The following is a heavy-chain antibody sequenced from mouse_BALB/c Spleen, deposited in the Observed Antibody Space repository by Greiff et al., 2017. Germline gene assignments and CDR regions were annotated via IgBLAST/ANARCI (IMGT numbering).Heavy chain of an antibody. V-gene: IGHV1-61*01. CDR2: IDPSDSET. D-gene: IGHD2-2*01. CDR3: ARGDLRGYDFDY. J-gene: IGHJ2*01. CDR1: GYTFTSYW. Sequence: QVQLQQPGAELVRPGASVKLSCKASGYTFTSYWMNWVKQRPGQGLEWIGMIDPSDSETHYNPMFKDKATLTVDKSSSTAYMLLSSLTSEDSAVYCCARGDLRGYDFDYWGQGTTLTVSS.